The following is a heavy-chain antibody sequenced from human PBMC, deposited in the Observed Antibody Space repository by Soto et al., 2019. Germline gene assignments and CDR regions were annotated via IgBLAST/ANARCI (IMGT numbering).Heavy chain of an antibody. D-gene: IGHD2-21*02. J-gene: IGHJ6*02. Sequence: GESLKISCKASGYIFTHYWIGWVRQMPGKGLEWMGLIYHGDSDTRYSPSFQGQVTISADKSISTASLQWSSLKASDTAVYYCARRSPTPGYCCFSYGMDVWGQGTTVTVSS. CDR2: IYHGDSDT. CDR3: ARRSPTPGYCCFSYGMDV. V-gene: IGHV5-51*01. CDR1: GYIFTHYW.